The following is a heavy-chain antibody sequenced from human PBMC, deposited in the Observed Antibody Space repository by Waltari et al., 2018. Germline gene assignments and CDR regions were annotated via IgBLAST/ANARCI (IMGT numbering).Heavy chain of an antibody. J-gene: IGHJ4*02. Sequence: QVQLQQWGAGLLKPSETLSLTCAVYGGSFSGYYWSWIRQTPGKGLEWIGEINHSGSTNYNPSLKSRVTISVDTSKNQFSLKLSSVTAADTAVYYCARGPHSSGWSYFDYWGQGTLVTVSS. V-gene: IGHV4-34*01. CDR1: GGSFSGYY. CDR3: ARGPHSSGWSYFDY. D-gene: IGHD6-19*01. CDR2: INHSGST.